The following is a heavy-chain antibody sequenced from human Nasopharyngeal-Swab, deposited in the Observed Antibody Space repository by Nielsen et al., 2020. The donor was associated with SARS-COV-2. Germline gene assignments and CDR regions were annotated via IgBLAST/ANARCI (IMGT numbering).Heavy chain of an antibody. CDR3: ARDRGDLRKYHFDS. J-gene: IGHJ4*02. D-gene: IGHD2-2*01. Sequence: CTVSGGSVSRGSHYWTWIRPPPGQELEWIGYIFYTGNTNYNPSLESRVTMSIDTSKNQFSLKLSSVTAADTAVYYCARDRGDLRKYHFDSWGQGTQIAVSS. CDR2: IFYTGNT. V-gene: IGHV4-61*01. CDR1: GGSVSRGSHY.